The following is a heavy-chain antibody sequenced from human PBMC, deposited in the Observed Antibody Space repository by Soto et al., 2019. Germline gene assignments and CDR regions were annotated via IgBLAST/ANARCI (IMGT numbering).Heavy chain of an antibody. J-gene: IGHJ4*02. D-gene: IGHD2-2*03. CDR2: ISGSGDSS. CDR3: AKVGIGMFSHKHHFDH. V-gene: IGHV3-23*01. Sequence: EVQLLDSGGDLAQPGGSLRLSCTASGFTFSSFGMAWVRQAPGKGLEWVSAISGSGDSSYYADTVKDRFTISRDNPTNTLYLQKNNLRAEDTAVYYCAKVGIGMFSHKHHFDHWGQGTQVTVSS. CDR1: GFTFSSFG.